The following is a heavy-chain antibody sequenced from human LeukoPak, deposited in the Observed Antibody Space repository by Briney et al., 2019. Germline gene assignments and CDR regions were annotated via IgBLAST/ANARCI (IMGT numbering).Heavy chain of an antibody. CDR1: GFTVISNY. Sequence: GGSLRLSCAASGFTVISNYMTWIRQAPGKGLEWVSVVYSGGDTYYADSVKGRFTISRDNSKNTLYLQMNSLRAEDTAVYYCATKSPHSDGYSYGYCDYWGQGTLVTVSS. D-gene: IGHD5-18*01. CDR3: ATKSPHSDGYSYGYCDY. V-gene: IGHV3-53*01. CDR2: VYSGGDT. J-gene: IGHJ4*02.